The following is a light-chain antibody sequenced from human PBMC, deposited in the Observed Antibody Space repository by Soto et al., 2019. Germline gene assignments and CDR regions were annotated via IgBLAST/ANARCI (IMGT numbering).Light chain of an antibody. CDR1: QSISNH. V-gene: IGKV1-39*01. CDR3: QQSYSTPIT. Sequence: DIQMTQSPSSLSASVEDRVIITCRASQSISNHLNWYQQKPGKAPKLLIYAASSLQSGVPSRFSGSGSGTDFTLTISSLQPEDFATYYCQQSYSTPITFGQGHDW. J-gene: IGKJ5*01. CDR2: AAS.